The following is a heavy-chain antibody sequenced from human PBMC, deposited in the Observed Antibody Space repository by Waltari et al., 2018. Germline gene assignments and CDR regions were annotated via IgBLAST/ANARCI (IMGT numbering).Heavy chain of an antibody. CDR3: ARDEEVLWFGELFNNDAFDI. V-gene: IGHV4-4*07. J-gene: IGHJ3*02. Sequence: QVQLQESGPGLVKPSETLSLTCTVSGGSISSYYWSWIRQPGGKGLEWIGRIYTSGSTNYNPSLKSRVTMSVDTSKNQFSLKLSSVTAADTAVYYCARDEEVLWFGELFNNDAFDIWGQGTMVTVSS. D-gene: IGHD3-10*01. CDR2: IYTSGST. CDR1: GGSISSYY.